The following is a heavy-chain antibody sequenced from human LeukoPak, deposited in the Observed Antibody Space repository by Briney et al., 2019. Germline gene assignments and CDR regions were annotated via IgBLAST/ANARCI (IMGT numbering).Heavy chain of an antibody. Sequence: PSETLSLTCTVSGGSISRYYWSWIRQPAGKGLEWIGRLYTRGSTNYNRYLKSRVTMSVNTSKNQFSLTLRYVTAAEPGVVYCGSGYSSGWYGVDYFDYWGQGTLVTVSS. CDR3: GSGYSSGWYGVDYFDY. D-gene: IGHD6-19*01. V-gene: IGHV4-4*07. J-gene: IGHJ4*02. CDR2: LYTRGST. CDR1: GGSISRYY.